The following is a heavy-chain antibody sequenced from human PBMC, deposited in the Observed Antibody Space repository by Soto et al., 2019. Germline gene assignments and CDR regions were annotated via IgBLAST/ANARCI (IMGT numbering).Heavy chain of an antibody. CDR3: ARDHTEWLVHCDY. J-gene: IGHJ4*02. CDR2: IIPIFGTA. D-gene: IGHD6-19*01. V-gene: IGHV1-69*05. CDR1: GGTFSSYA. Sequence: SVKVSCKASGGTFSSYAISWVRQAPGQGLEWMGGIIPIFGTANYAQKLQGRVTMTTDTSTSTAYMELRSLRSDDTAVYYCARDHTEWLVHCDYWGQGTLVTVSS.